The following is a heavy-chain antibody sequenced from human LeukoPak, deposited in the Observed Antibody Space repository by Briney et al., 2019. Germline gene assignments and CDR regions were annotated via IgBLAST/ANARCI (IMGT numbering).Heavy chain of an antibody. CDR2: IYYSGST. D-gene: IGHD4-23*01. Sequence: SETLSLTCTVSGGSISSYYWSWIRQPPGKGLEWIGYIYYSGSTNYNPSLKSRVTISVDTSKNQFSLKLSSVTAADTAVYYCARGGMTTVVTSYRPYYYGMDVWGQGTTVTVSS. J-gene: IGHJ6*02. CDR1: GGSISSYY. V-gene: IGHV4-59*01. CDR3: ARGGMTTVVTSYRPYYYGMDV.